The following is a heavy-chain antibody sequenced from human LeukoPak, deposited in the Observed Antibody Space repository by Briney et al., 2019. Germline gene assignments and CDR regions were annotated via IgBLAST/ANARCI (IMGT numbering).Heavy chain of an antibody. CDR3: ARYSFPGGRHFDY. CDR1: CGPIRSNGYF. V-gene: IGHV4-39*02. CDR2: VSYSGTT. J-gene: IGHJ4*02. Sequence: PETLYLPCTGSCGPIRSNGYFWSWIGQPPGHGLEWIATVSYSGTTYYNPSPKSRVSMSVDTSTNHFSLKLSSVTAADTAVYYYARYSFPGGRHFDYWGQGTLVTVSS. D-gene: IGHD2-21*01.